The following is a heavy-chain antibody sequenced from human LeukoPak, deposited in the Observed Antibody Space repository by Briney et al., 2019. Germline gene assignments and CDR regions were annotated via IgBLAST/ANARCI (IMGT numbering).Heavy chain of an antibody. J-gene: IGHJ4*02. CDR2: VYYTGST. V-gene: IGHV4-59*12. D-gene: IGHD3-10*01. Sequence: SETLSLTCTVSGGSISSYYWSWIRQPPGKGLEWIGYVYYTGSTNYNPSLRSRLTISVDTSKNQFSLKLSSVTAADTAVYYCAREARYYYGPDYWGQGTLVTVSS. CDR1: GGSISSYY. CDR3: AREARYYYGPDY.